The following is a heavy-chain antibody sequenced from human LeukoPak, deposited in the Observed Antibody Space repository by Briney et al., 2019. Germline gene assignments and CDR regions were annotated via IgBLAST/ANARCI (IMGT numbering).Heavy chain of an antibody. CDR2: IYYSGST. CDR1: GGSISSYY. CDR3: ARDAGVVVAATPDAYGMDV. J-gene: IGHJ6*02. V-gene: IGHV4-59*01. Sequence: SETLSLTCTVSGGSISSYYWSWIRQPPGKGLEWIGYIYYSGSTNYNPSLKSRVTISVDTSKNQFSLKLSSVTAADTAVYYCARDAGVVVAATPDAYGMDVWGQGTTVTVSS. D-gene: IGHD2-15*01.